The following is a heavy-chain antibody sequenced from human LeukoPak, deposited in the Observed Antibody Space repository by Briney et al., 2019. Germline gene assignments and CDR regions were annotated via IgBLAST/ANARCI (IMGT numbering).Heavy chain of an antibody. CDR3: ERDRVTAMATAIYYYYGMDV. Sequence: SETLSLTCTVSGGSISSGGYYWSWIRQHPGKGLEWIGYIYYSGSTYYNPSLKSRVTISVDTSKNQFSLKLSSVTAADTAVYYCERDRVTAMATAIYYYYGMDVWGQGTTVTVSS. CDR2: IYYSGST. CDR1: GGSISSGGYY. V-gene: IGHV4-31*03. D-gene: IGHD5-18*01. J-gene: IGHJ6*02.